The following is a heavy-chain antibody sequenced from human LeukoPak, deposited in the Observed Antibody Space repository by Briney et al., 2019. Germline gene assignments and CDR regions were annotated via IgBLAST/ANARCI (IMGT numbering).Heavy chain of an antibody. CDR1: GGSISSGGYY. CDR3: ARGSYYDSSGYYHFDY. D-gene: IGHD3-22*01. Sequence: PSETLSLTCTVSGGSISSGGYYWSWIRQHPGKGLEWIGYIYYSGSTYYNPSLKSRVTISVDTSKNQFSLKLSSATAADTAVYYCARGSYYDSSGYYHFDYWGQGTLVTVSS. CDR2: IYYSGST. V-gene: IGHV4-31*03. J-gene: IGHJ4*02.